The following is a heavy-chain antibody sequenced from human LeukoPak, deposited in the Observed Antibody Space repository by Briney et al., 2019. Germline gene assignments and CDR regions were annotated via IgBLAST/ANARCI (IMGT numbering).Heavy chain of an antibody. V-gene: IGHV4-59*01. Sequence: NPSETLSLTCTVSGGSISTYYWTWIRQPPGKGLEWIGYIYYSGITNFNPSLKSRVTMSVDTSKNQFSLRLNSVTTADTAVYYCARRLAVTGHYYFDYWGQGTLVTVSS. CDR3: ARRLAVTGHYYFDY. J-gene: IGHJ4*02. CDR1: GGSISTYY. D-gene: IGHD6-13*01. CDR2: IYYSGIT.